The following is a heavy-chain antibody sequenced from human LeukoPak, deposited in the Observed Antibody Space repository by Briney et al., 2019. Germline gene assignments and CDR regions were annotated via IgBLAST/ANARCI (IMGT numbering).Heavy chain of an antibody. CDR1: GFTFRSYW. CDR3: ARSHDPSYSGSLPYYFDY. Sequence: GGSLRLSCAASGFTFRSYWMSWVRQAPGKGLEWVANIKQGGSEEYYVDSVKGRFTISRDNAKNSLYLQMNSLRAEDTAVYYCARSHDPSYSGSLPYYFDYWGQGTLVTVSS. CDR2: IKQGGSEE. V-gene: IGHV3-7*04. J-gene: IGHJ4*02. D-gene: IGHD6-13*01.